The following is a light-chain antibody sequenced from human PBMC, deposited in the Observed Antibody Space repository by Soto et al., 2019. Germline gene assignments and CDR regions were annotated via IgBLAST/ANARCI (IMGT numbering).Light chain of an antibody. CDR1: QSISSW. J-gene: IGKJ5*01. V-gene: IGKV1-5*01. CDR3: QQSYSHRIR. Sequence: NESPSTVSLSVRARVTINCRASQSISSWLAWYQQKPGKAPKLLIYDASSLESGVPSRFSGSGSGTDFTLTISSLQPEDFATYYCQQSYSHRIRFGQGTRLENK. CDR2: DAS.